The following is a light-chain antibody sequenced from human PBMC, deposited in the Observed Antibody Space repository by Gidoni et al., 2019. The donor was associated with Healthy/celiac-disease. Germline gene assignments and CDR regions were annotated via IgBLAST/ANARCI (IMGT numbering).Light chain of an antibody. J-gene: IGKJ1*01. Sequence: EIVLTQSPGTLSLSPVERATLSCRASQSVSSSYLAWYQQKPGQAPRLLIYGASSRATGIPDRFSGRGSGTDFTLTISRLEPEYFAVYYCQQYGSSPWTFGQGTKVEIK. V-gene: IGKV3-20*01. CDR1: QSVSSSY. CDR3: QQYGSSPWT. CDR2: GAS.